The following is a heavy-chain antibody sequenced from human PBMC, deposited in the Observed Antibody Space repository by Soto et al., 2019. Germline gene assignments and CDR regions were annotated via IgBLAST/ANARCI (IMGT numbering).Heavy chain of an antibody. D-gene: IGHD3-9*01. J-gene: IGHJ4*02. CDR3: AKDAYFDSYYFDQ. CDR1: GFTFSSYA. CDR2: ISYDGRQK. V-gene: IGHV3-30*04. Sequence: GSLRLSCVASGFTFSSYAMHWVRQAPGKGLEWVAVISYDGRQKHYVDSVKGRFTLSRDESDNTVYLQMNSLRPEDTAVYFCAKDAYFDSYYFDQWGQGTRVTVSS.